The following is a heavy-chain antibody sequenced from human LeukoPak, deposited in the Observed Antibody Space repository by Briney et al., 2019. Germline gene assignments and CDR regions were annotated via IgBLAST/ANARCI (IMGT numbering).Heavy chain of an antibody. D-gene: IGHD2-2*01. V-gene: IGHV4-30-4*08. CDR2: ISYSGST. CDR1: GGSVSSADSH. J-gene: IGHJ4*02. Sequence: PSQPLSLTCTVYGGSVSSADSHWRWLRQPPGKGLEWIGYISYSGSTSYNPSLRGRVIISLDTSQNQFSLKLNSVTAADVSVYYGVRVRTCTSRFDYWGQGTLVTVSS. CDR3: VRVRTCTSRFDY.